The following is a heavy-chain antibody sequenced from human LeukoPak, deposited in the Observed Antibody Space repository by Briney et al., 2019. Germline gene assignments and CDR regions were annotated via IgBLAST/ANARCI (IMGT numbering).Heavy chain of an antibody. V-gene: IGHV4-34*01. CDR3: ARVRHRDIVVVPAAIAVPYYYYMDV. Sequence: SETLSLTCAVYGGSFSGYYWSWIRQPPGKGLEWIGEINHSGSTNYNPSLKSRVTISVDTSKNQFSLKLSSVTAADTAVYYCARVRHRDIVVVPAAIAVPYYYYMDVWAKGPRSPSP. J-gene: IGHJ6*03. D-gene: IGHD2-2*02. CDR2: INHSGST. CDR1: GGSFSGYY.